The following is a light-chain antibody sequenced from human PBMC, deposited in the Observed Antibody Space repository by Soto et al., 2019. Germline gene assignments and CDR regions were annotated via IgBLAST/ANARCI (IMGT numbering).Light chain of an antibody. CDR2: QGT. Sequence: QSALTQPASVSGSPGQSITISCTGSRSDVGTYNLVSWYQQHPGKAPKLMIYQGTKRPSGVSNRFSGSKSGNTASLTISGLQAEDEADYYCCSYPGSSSYVFGTGTKVTVL. CDR3: CSYPGSSSYV. CDR1: RSDVGTYNL. J-gene: IGLJ1*01. V-gene: IGLV2-23*01.